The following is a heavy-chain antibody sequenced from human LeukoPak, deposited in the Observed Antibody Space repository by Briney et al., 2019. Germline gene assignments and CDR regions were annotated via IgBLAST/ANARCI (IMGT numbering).Heavy chain of an antibody. J-gene: IGHJ4*02. CDR1: GFNIGSYA. CDR2: VINNYDGT. D-gene: IGHD3-10*01. V-gene: IGHV3-23*01. Sequence: GGSLRLSCAASGFNIGSYAMSWVRQAPGKGLEWISSVINNYDGTFYADSVKGRFTISRDRSKNTLHLQMSSLRAEDTAVYYCAKNGEPSRGIIMYPDYWGQGTLVTVSS. CDR3: AKNGEPSRGIIMYPDY.